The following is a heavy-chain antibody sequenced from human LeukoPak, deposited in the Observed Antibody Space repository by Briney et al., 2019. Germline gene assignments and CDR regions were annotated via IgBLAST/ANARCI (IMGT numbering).Heavy chain of an antibody. Sequence: SETLSLTCTVSGGSVSSAGYYWSWIRQPPGKGLEWIGYIYYSGSTYYDPSLKSRVMISVDASKNQFSLKLSSVTAADTAVYYCARLGIDYDILTGYIPDAFDIWGQGTMVTVSS. CDR3: ARLGIDYDILTGYIPDAFDI. D-gene: IGHD3-9*01. CDR1: GGSVSSAGYY. J-gene: IGHJ3*02. CDR2: IYYSGST. V-gene: IGHV4-30-4*01.